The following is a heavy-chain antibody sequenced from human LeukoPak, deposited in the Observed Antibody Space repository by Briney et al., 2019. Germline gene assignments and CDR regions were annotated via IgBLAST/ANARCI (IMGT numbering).Heavy chain of an antibody. Sequence: ASVKVSCKASGSTFTSCDINWVRQATGQGLEWMGWMNPNSGNTGYGQSFQGRITMTRDISIGTAYMELSNLTSEDTAISTRGSSGRRDNWGQGTLVTVSA. CDR3: GSSGRRDN. D-gene: IGHD5/OR15-5a*01. J-gene: IGHJ4*02. CDR2: MNPNSGNT. CDR1: GSTFTSCD. V-gene: IGHV1-8*01.